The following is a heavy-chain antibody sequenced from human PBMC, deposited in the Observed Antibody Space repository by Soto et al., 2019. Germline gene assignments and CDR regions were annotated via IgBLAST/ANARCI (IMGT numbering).Heavy chain of an antibody. V-gene: IGHV3-30*18. CDR1: RFSFRAHA. D-gene: IGHD2-15*01. Sequence: QVQLVESGGGVVQPGGSLRLSCAASRFSFRAHAMHWVRQAPGKGLEWVAVISYDGSNSYYADSVKGRFTISRDNSNNALYLQMSSLRPEDTAVYFCAKDHRNGGSRIDYWGQGTLVTVSS. J-gene: IGHJ4*02. CDR3: AKDHRNGGSRIDY. CDR2: ISYDGSNS.